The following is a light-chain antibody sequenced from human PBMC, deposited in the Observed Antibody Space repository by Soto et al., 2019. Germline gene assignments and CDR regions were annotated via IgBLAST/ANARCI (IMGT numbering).Light chain of an antibody. CDR3: QQRHMWPIT. V-gene: IGKV3D-20*02. Sequence: EIVLTQSPATLSLSPGDRVTLSCGASQSVVGGYFAWYQQKPGQAPRLLIYDAYNRATGIPPRFSGSGSGTDFTLTISSLEPEDSAVYYCQQRHMWPITFGQGTRLEIK. J-gene: IGKJ5*01. CDR1: QSVVGGY. CDR2: DAY.